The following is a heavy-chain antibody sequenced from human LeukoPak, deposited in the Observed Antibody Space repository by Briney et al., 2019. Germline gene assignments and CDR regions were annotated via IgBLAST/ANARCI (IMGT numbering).Heavy chain of an antibody. J-gene: IGHJ4*02. D-gene: IGHD3-22*01. CDR3: ARASPTYDSSGYHY. CDR1: GFTFSSYS. Sequence: GRSLRLSCAASGFTFSSYSMNWVRQAPGKGLEWVSSISSSSSYIYYADSVKGRFTISRDNAKNSLYLQMNSLRAEDTAVYYCARASPTYDSSGYHYWGQGTLVTVSS. CDR2: ISSSSSYI. V-gene: IGHV3-21*01.